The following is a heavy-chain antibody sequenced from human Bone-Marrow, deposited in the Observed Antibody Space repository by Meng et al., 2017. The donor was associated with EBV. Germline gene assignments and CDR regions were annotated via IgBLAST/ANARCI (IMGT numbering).Heavy chain of an antibody. CDR2: INHGNGNT. J-gene: IGHJ4*02. CDR3: ATEPGYSSG. Sequence: QVHCVESGVEVREPGASVKVPCKDSGYTFTNYAMHWVRQAPGQRLEWMGWINHGNGNTKYSQKFQGRASITRDISASIVYMELTSLRSEDTAVYYCATEPGYSSGWGQGTLVTVSS. CDR1: GYTFTNYA. V-gene: IGHV1-3*01. D-gene: IGHD6-19*01.